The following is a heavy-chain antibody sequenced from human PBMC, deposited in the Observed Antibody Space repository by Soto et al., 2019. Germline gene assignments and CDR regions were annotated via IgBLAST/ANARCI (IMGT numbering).Heavy chain of an antibody. CDR1: GGTFSRYT. CDR2: IIPIAAIA. V-gene: IGHV1-69*02. CDR3: ARGSTVVREAPRCFDP. D-gene: IGHD3-10*01. Sequence: QVQLVQSGAEVKKPGSSVKVSCKASGGTFSRYTINWVRQAPGQGLEWMGRIIPIAAIANYTQKFQGRVTITVDKSSTTAYMELSSLRSDDAAVYYCARGSTVVREAPRCFDPWGQGTLVTVSS. J-gene: IGHJ5*02.